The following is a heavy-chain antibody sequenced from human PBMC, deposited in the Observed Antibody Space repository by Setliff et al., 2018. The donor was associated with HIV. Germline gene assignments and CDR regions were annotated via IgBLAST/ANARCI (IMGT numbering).Heavy chain of an antibody. J-gene: IGHJ3*02. D-gene: IGHD5-12*01. CDR1: GGSISSASYF. CDR2: VFYSGST. CDR3: ARALRDGSTDAFDI. V-gene: IGHV4-39*01. Sequence: SETLSLTCTVSGGSISSASYFWGWLRQSPGRGLEWIGSVFYSGSTYSNPSLRSRITISVDMSKNQFSLELNSVTAADTAVYYCARALRDGSTDAFDIWGQGTMVT.